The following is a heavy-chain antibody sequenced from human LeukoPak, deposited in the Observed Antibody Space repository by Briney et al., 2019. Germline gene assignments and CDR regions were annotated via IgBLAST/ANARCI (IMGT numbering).Heavy chain of an antibody. CDR2: INQDGSEK. D-gene: IGHD6-19*01. CDR3: ARDRSQQWLVRGQRGHYYYMDV. Sequence: GGSLRLSCAASGVTFFSYWMSWVRQAPGEGLEWVANINQDGSEKYYVDSVKGRFIISRDNAKNSLYLQMNSLRAEDTAVYYCARDRSQQWLVRGQRGHYYYMDVWGKGTTVTISS. V-gene: IGHV3-7*01. CDR1: GVTFFSYW. J-gene: IGHJ6*03.